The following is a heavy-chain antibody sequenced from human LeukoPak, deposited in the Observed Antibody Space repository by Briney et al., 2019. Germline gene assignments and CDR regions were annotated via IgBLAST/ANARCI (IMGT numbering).Heavy chain of an antibody. D-gene: IGHD2-2*01. V-gene: IGHV3-23*01. J-gene: IGHJ5*02. CDR2: ISGSGGNT. CDR3: AKSYCSSTSCPGDP. CDR1: GFTFSSYA. Sequence: GGSLRLSCAASGFTFSSYAMSWVRQAPGKGLEWVSAISGSGGNTYYADSVKGRFTISRDNSKNTLYLQMNSLRAEDTAAYYCAKSYCSSTSCPGDPWGQGTLVTVSS.